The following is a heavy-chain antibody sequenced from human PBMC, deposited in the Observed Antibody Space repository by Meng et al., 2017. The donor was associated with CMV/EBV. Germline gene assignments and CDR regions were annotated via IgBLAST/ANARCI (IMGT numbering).Heavy chain of an antibody. CDR1: VCTFTCYG. D-gene: IGHD3-9*01. V-gene: IGHV1-18*01. Sequence: VQVVAAGSEGTKHGASGKVAYKASVCTFTCYGISRVRQATGQGLEWIRWSSAYNGNPNYAQKLQGRVTMTTDTSTSTAYMELRSLRSDDTAVYYCATDILTHFDYWGQGTLVTVPS. CDR3: ATDILTHFDY. J-gene: IGHJ4*02. CDR2: SSAYNGNP.